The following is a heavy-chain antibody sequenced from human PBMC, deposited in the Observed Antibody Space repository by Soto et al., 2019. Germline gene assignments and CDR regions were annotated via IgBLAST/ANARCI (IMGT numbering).Heavy chain of an antibody. V-gene: IGHV4-39*01. CDR1: GGSISSNSYY. J-gene: IGHJ5*02. D-gene: IGHD3-3*02. CDR2: IYYSGST. Sequence: SETLSLTCTVSGGSISSNSYYWGWIRQPPGKGLEWIGCIYYSGSTYYNPSLKSRVTISVDTSKNQFSLKLSSVTAADTAVYYCAKLSGSMWFDPWGQGTLVTVSS. CDR3: AKLSGSMWFDP.